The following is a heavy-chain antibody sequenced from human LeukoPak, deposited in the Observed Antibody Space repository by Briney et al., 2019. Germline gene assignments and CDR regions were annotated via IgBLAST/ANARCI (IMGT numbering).Heavy chain of an antibody. D-gene: IGHD6-19*01. J-gene: IGHJ4*02. CDR2: IYYSGST. Sequence: PSETPSLTCTVSGGSISSSSYYWGWIRQPPGKGLEWIGSIYYSGSTYYNPSLKSRVTISVDTSENQFSLKLSSVTAADTAVYYCARQGEVAGDFDYWGQGTLVTVSS. CDR3: ARQGEVAGDFDY. CDR1: GGSISSSSYY. V-gene: IGHV4-39*01.